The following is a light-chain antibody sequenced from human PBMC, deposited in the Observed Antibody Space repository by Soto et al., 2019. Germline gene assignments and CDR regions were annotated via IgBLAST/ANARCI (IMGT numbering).Light chain of an antibody. V-gene: IGKV2-30*02. CDR2: KVS. CDR1: QSLVHSDGIAY. Sequence: DVVMTQSPLSLPVTLGQPASISCRSNQSLVHSDGIAYFSWFKQRPGRSPRRLIYKVSNRDSGVPARFSGSGSGTEFALKISRVEAEDVGVYYSRQGTHRPITFGQGTLLEIK. J-gene: IGKJ5*01. CDR3: RQGTHRPIT.